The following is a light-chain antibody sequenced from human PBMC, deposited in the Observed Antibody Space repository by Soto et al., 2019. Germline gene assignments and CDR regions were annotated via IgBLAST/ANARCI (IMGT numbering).Light chain of an antibody. Sequence: DIQMTQSPSSLFVSVGDRVTITCRASQSISNYLNWYQQKPGKAPKVLIYAASSLQSGVPSRFSGSGSGTDFTLTISSLQPEDFATYFCQQSYSTPPWTFGQGTKVDIK. CDR1: QSISNY. CDR2: AAS. J-gene: IGKJ1*01. CDR3: QQSYSTPPWT. V-gene: IGKV1-39*01.